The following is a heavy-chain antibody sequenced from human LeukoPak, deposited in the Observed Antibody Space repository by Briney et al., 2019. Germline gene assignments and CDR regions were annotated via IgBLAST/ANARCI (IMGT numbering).Heavy chain of an antibody. CDR1: GFTFSSYT. D-gene: IGHD3-22*01. CDR2: ISRSSIYK. CDR3: ARANYDSSGYYPLIYY. V-gene: IGHV3-21*01. J-gene: IGHJ4*02. Sequence: GGSLRLSCAASGFTFSSYTMTWVRQAPGKGLEWVSSISRSSIYKYYADSLKGRFTISRDNAKNSLYLQMNSLRAEETAVYYCARANYDSSGYYPLIYYWGQGTLVTVSS.